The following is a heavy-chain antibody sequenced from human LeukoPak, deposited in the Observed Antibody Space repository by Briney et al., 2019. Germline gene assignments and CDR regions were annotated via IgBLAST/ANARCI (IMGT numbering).Heavy chain of an antibody. CDR2: IYYSGST. CDR1: GGSISTYY. J-gene: IGHJ4*02. CDR3: ARATNYYDSSGYYPRPHFDY. V-gene: IGHV4-59*07. D-gene: IGHD3-22*01. Sequence: SDTLSLTCTVSGGSISTYYWSWIRQPPGKGLEWIGYIYYSGSTHYNPSLKSRVTISVDTSKDQFSLKLSSLTAADTAVYYCARATNYYDSSGYYPRPHFDYWGRGTLVTVSS.